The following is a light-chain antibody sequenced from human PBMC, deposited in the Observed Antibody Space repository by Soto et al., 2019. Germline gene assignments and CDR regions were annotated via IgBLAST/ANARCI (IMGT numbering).Light chain of an antibody. Sequence: DIQMTPSPSSLSASVGDRVTITCRASQSISSYLNWYQQKPGKAPKLLIYAASSLQSGVPSRFSGSGSATDFTLTISSLQPEDFATYYCQQSYSTPLTFGGGTKVEIK. CDR3: QQSYSTPLT. V-gene: IGKV1-39*01. CDR1: QSISSY. CDR2: AAS. J-gene: IGKJ4*01.